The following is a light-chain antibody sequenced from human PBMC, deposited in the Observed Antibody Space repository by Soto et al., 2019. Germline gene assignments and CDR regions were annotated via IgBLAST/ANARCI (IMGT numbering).Light chain of an antibody. CDR2: GNT. CDR1: SSNIGAGYD. J-gene: IGLJ2*01. V-gene: IGLV1-40*01. CDR3: QSYDSRLSAWV. Sequence: QSVLTQPPSVSGAPGQRVTMSCTGSSSNIGAGYDVHWFQQLPGTAPRLLIYGNTNRLAGVPARFSGSKSGTSASLAITGLQAEDEADYYCQSYDSRLSAWVFGGGTKLTVL.